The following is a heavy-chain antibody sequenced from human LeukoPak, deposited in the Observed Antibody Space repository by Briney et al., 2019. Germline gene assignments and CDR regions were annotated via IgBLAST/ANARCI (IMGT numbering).Heavy chain of an antibody. CDR1: GGSISSGGYY. Sequence: SETLSLTCTVSGGSISSGGYYWSWIRQHPGKGLEWIVYIYYSGSTYYSPSLKSRVTISVDTSKNQFSLKLSSVTAADTAVYYCARVENVIYYDSRAGAFDIWGQGTMVTVSS. CDR3: ARVENVIYYDSRAGAFDI. D-gene: IGHD3-22*01. V-gene: IGHV4-31*03. J-gene: IGHJ3*02. CDR2: IYYSGST.